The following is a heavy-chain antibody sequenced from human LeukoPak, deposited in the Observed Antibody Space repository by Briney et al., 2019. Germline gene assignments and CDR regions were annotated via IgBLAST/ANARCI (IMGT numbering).Heavy chain of an antibody. CDR1: GGTFSSYA. CDR2: IIPIFGTA. J-gene: IGHJ4*02. Sequence: ASVKVSCKASGGTFSSYAISWVRQAPGQGLEWMGGIIPIFGTANYAQKFQGRVTITTDESTSTAYMELSSLSAEDTAVYYCAKDVGGIPRNYFDYWGQGTLVTVSS. CDR3: AKDVGGIPRNYFDY. V-gene: IGHV1-69*05. D-gene: IGHD2-21*01.